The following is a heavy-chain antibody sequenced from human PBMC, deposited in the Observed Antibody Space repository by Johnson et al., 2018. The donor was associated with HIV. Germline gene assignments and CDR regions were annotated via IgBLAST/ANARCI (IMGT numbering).Heavy chain of an antibody. D-gene: IGHD2-8*01. Sequence: VQLVESGGGLVQPGRSLRLSCAASGFTFGDYAMHWVRQRPGKGLEWVSYISGSDGAIWYADSVKGRFTVSRDNAKNSFYLQMNSLRAEDTAVYYCARSVNAGRPFDIWGQGTLVTVSS. CDR2: ISGSDGAI. J-gene: IGHJ3*02. CDR3: ARSVNAGRPFDI. V-gene: IGHV3-48*03. CDR1: GFTFGDYA.